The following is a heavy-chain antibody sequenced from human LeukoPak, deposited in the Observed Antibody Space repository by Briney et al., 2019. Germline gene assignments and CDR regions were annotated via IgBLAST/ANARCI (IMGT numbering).Heavy chain of an antibody. CDR3: AKGPAFQLDY. V-gene: IGHV3-30*02. CDR1: GFTFSSCG. D-gene: IGHD2/OR15-2a*01. CDR2: IRYDGSNK. Sequence: PGGSLRLSCAASGFTFSSCGFHWVRQAPGKGLEWVAFIRYDGSNKYYADSVKGRFTISRDNSKNTLYLQMNSLRAEDTAVYYCAKGPAFQLDYWGQGTLVTVSS. J-gene: IGHJ4*02.